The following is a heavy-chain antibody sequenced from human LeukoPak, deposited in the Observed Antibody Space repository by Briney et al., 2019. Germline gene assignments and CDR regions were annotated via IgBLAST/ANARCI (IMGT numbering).Heavy chain of an antibody. J-gene: IGHJ6*02. D-gene: IGHD2-2*01. V-gene: IGHV1-24*01. CDR1: GYTLTELS. CDR3: AGIVVVPAAVYYYYGMDV. Sequence: ASVKVSCKVSGYTLTELSMHWVRQAPGKGLAWVGGFDPEDGETIYAQKFQGRVTMTEDTSTDTAYMELSSLRSEDTAVYYCAGIVVVPAAVYYYYGMDVWGQGTTVTVSS. CDR2: FDPEDGET.